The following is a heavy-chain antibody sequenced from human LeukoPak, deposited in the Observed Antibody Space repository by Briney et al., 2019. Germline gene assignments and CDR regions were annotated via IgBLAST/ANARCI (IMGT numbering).Heavy chain of an antibody. CDR2: ISDDGINK. Sequence: PGGSLRLSCAASGFTFSSYSTHWVRQAPGKGLEWVAVISDDGINKYYADSVKGRFTISRDNSRNTLYLQMNSLRAEDTAVYYCARDYGGNSDFDYWGQGTLVTVSS. J-gene: IGHJ4*02. CDR3: ARDYGGNSDFDY. V-gene: IGHV3-30-3*01. D-gene: IGHD4-23*01. CDR1: GFTFSSYS.